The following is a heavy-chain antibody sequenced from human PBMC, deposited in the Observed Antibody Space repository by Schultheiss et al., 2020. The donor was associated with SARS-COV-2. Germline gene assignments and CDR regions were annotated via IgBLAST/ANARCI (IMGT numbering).Heavy chain of an antibody. D-gene: IGHD5-12*01. CDR1: GFTFSSYA. Sequence: GGSLRLSCAASGFTFSSYAMSWVRQAPGKGLEWVSAISGSGGSTYYADSVKGRFTISRDNSKNTLYLQMNSLRAEDTAVYYCAKVFGYSGYAGYYYMDVWGKGTTVTVFS. CDR2: ISGSGGST. V-gene: IGHV3-23*01. CDR3: AKVFGYSGYAGYYYMDV. J-gene: IGHJ6*03.